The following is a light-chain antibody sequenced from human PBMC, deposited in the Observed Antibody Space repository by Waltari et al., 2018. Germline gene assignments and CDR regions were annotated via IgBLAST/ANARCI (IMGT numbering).Light chain of an antibody. Sequence: VLTQSPGTVSLSPGERVTLSCRASATFFSSNLAWYQQRPGQAPRLLIYGASKRATDTPDRFSGGGSGTDFTLTISRLEPEDFAVYYCQQYGSSPLTFGGGTKVEIK. V-gene: IGKV3-20*01. CDR1: ATFFSSN. CDR2: GAS. CDR3: QQYGSSPLT. J-gene: IGKJ4*01.